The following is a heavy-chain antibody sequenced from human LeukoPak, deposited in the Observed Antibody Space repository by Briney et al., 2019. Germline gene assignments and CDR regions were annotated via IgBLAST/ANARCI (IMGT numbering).Heavy chain of an antibody. J-gene: IGHJ6*03. CDR1: GYTFTGYY. CDR3: ARSLGGYSGYDSGECLVNYYMDV. CDR2: INPNSGGT. D-gene: IGHD5-12*01. V-gene: IGHV1-2*02. Sequence: ASVKVSCKASGYTFTGYYMHWVRQAPGQGLEWMGWINPNSGGTNYAQKFQGRVTMTRDTSISTAYMELSRLRSDDTAVYYCARSLGGYSGYDSGECLVNYYMDVWGKGTTVTVSS.